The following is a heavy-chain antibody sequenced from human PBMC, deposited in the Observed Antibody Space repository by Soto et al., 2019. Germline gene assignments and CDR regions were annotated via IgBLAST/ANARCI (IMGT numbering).Heavy chain of an antibody. D-gene: IGHD2-2*01. V-gene: IGHV3-15*01. CDR3: ARGREGSSTSLHSEYFQH. Sequence: EVQLVESGGGLVKPGGSLRLSCAASGFTFSNAWMSWVRQAPGKGLEWVGRIKSKTDGGTTDYAAPVKGRFTISRDDSKNTLYLQMNSLKTEDTAVYYCARGREGSSTSLHSEYFQHWGQGTLVTVSS. J-gene: IGHJ1*01. CDR2: IKSKTDGGTT. CDR1: GFTFSNAW.